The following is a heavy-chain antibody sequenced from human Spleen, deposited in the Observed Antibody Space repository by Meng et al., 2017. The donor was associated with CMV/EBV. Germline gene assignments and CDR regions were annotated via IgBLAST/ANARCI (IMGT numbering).Heavy chain of an antibody. V-gene: IGHV1-46*01. CDR2: INPSGGST. CDR1: TSCY. J-gene: IGHJ5*02. CDR3: ARGLPYCSSTSCYPSYNWFDP. D-gene: IGHD2-2*01. Sequence: TSCYMHWVRQDPGQGLEWMGIINPSGGSTSYAQKFQGRVTMTRDTSTSTVYMELSSLRSEDTAVYYCARGLPYCSSTSCYPSYNWFDPWGQGTLVTVSS.